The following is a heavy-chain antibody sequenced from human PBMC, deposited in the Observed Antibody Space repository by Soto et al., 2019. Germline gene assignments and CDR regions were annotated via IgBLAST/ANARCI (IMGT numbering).Heavy chain of an antibody. J-gene: IGHJ4*02. CDR2: IYAGTIT. CDR1: GITVSSYY. D-gene: IGHD3-22*01. Sequence: SLRLSCALSGITVSSYYMSWVRQAAGKGLEWVSVIYAGTITYYADSVKGRFTIYRDNSKNTLNLEMNSLRVEDTAVYYCARIPYDNSGTIFDYWGQGTLVTVSS. CDR3: ARIPYDNSGTIFDY. V-gene: IGHV3-53*01.